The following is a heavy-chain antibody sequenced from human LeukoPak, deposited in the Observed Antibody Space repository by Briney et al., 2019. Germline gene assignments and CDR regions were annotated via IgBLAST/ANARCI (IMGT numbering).Heavy chain of an antibody. D-gene: IGHD7-27*01. Sequence: GSLRLSCATSGFTFSSYSMTWVRQAPGKGLEWVANIKEDGSEKYYVDSVMGRFTISRDNAENSLYLQMNSLRAEDTAVYYCAKNWGYLDYWGQGILVTVSS. J-gene: IGHJ4*02. CDR1: GFTFSSYS. CDR2: IKEDGSEK. V-gene: IGHV3-7*05. CDR3: AKNWGYLDY.